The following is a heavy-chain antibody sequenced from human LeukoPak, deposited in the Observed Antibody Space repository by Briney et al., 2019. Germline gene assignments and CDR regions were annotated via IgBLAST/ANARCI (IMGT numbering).Heavy chain of an antibody. CDR1: GFTFSSYW. CDR2: IKQDGSEK. J-gene: IGHJ4*02. CDR3: ARGTIAAAGYYYFDD. V-gene: IGHV3-7*04. D-gene: IGHD6-13*01. Sequence: GGSLRLSCAASGFTFSSYWMSWVRQAPGKGLEWVANIKQDGSEKYYVDPVKGRFTISRDNAKNSLYLQMNSLRAEDTAVYYCARGTIAAAGYYYFDDWGQGTQVTVSS.